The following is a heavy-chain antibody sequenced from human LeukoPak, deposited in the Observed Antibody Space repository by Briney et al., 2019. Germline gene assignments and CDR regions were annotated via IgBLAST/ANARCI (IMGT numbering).Heavy chain of an antibody. CDR1: GGTFSSYA. Sequence: GSSVKVSCKASGGTFSSYAISWVRQAPGQGLEWMGGIIPIFGTANYAQKFQGRVTITADESTSTAYMELSSLRSEDTAVYYCARVGYTAMVTRYYFDYWGQGTLVTVSS. V-gene: IGHV1-69*01. J-gene: IGHJ4*02. D-gene: IGHD5-18*01. CDR3: ARVGYTAMVTRYYFDY. CDR2: IIPIFGTA.